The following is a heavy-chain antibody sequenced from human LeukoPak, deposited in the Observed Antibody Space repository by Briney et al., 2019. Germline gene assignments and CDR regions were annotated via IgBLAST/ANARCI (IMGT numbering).Heavy chain of an antibody. CDR2: ISSSSSYI. CDR1: GFTFSSYS. V-gene: IGHV3-21*01. Sequence: GGSLRLSCAASGFTFSSYSMNWVRQAPGKGLEWVSSISSSSSYIYYADSVKGRFTISRDNAKNSLYLQMNSLRAEDTAVYYCARDAYYYDSSGYYYGYWGQGTLVTVSP. J-gene: IGHJ4*02. CDR3: ARDAYYYDSSGYYYGY. D-gene: IGHD3-22*01.